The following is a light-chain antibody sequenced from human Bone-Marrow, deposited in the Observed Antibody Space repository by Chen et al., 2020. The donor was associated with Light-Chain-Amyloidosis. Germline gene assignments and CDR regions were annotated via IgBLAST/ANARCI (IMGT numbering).Light chain of an antibody. CDR2: DAS. Sequence: DIQMTQSPSSLSASVGDRVIISCQASQDIITSLNWFQLKPGKAPNLLIYDASNLQTGVPSRFTGSGSGTHFTLAISSLHPDDIATYYCHQYENLPFTFGPGTKVEMK. CDR3: HQYENLPFT. CDR1: QDIITS. V-gene: IGKV1-33*01. J-gene: IGKJ3*01.